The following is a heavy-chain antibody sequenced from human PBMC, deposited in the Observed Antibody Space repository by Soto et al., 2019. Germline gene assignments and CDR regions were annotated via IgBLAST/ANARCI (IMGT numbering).Heavy chain of an antibody. CDR3: ARDKGAMVRGVITPSYWYYGMDV. CDR1: GYTFTGYY. J-gene: IGHJ6*02. V-gene: IGHV1-2*02. CDR2: INPNSGGT. Sequence: PEASVKVSCKASGYTFTGYYMHWVRQAPGQGLEWMGWINPNSGGTNYAQKFQGRVTMTRDTSISTAYMELSRLRSDDTAVYYCARDKGAMVRGVITPSYWYYGMDVWGQGTTVTVSS. D-gene: IGHD3-10*01.